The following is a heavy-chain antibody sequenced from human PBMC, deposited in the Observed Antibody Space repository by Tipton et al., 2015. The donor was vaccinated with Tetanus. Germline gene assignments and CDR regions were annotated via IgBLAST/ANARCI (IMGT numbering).Heavy chain of an antibody. J-gene: IGHJ6*02. V-gene: IGHV4-39*01. Sequence: LRLSCIVSSGSISSSNYHWGWIRQPPGKGLEWIGSIHYSGSTYYKPSLKSRVTISVDTSKNQFSLKLSSVTAADTAVYYCARHVHGFGVLLTPAATHYYYGMDVWGQGTTVTVSS. CDR1: SGSISSSNYH. CDR2: IHYSGST. CDR3: ARHVHGFGVLLTPAATHYYYGMDV. D-gene: IGHD2-2*01.